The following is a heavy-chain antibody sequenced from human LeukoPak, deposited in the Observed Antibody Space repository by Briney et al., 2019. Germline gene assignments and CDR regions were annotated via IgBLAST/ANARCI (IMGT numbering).Heavy chain of an antibody. CDR2: IYYSGST. V-gene: IGHV4-61*01. CDR1: GGSISSSSYY. D-gene: IGHD7-27*01. CDR3: ARGELGHFDY. Sequence: SETLSLTCSVSGGSISSSSYYWSWIRQPPGKGLEWIGYIYYSGSTNYNPSLKSRVTISVDTSKNQFSLKLSSVTAADTAVYYCARGELGHFDYWGQGTLVTVSS. J-gene: IGHJ4*02.